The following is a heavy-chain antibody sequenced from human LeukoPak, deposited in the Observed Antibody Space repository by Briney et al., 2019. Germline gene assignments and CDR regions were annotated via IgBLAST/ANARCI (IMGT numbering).Heavy chain of an antibody. CDR1: GGTFNNFG. D-gene: IGHD6-13*01. Sequence: SVKVSCEASGGTFNNFGISWVRQAPGQGLEWMGVIIPILTTTHYAQKFKGRVTIIADESTSTASLELRSLTSEDTAVYYCARDPLAASAPGYFDYWGQGTLVTVSS. J-gene: IGHJ4*02. CDR3: ARDPLAASAPGYFDY. V-gene: IGHV1-69*13. CDR2: IIPILTTT.